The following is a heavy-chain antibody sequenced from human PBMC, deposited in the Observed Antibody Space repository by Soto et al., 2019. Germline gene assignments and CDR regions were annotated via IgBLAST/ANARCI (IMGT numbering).Heavy chain of an antibody. CDR3: AGEGPHPCAFDI. V-gene: IGHV4-59*01. CDR2: GST. J-gene: IGHJ3*02. Sequence: GSTNCNPSLKSRVTISVDTSKNQFSLKLSSVTAADTAVYYSAGEGPHPCAFDIWGQGTMVTVSS.